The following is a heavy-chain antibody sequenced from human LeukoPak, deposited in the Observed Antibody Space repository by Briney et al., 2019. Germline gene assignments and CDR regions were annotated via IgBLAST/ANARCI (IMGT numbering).Heavy chain of an antibody. V-gene: IGHV3-48*03. J-gene: IGHJ4*02. CDR1: GFTFSGYE. CDR3: ATKVAGTSHFSY. D-gene: IGHD6-19*01. CDR2: ISGSCSHT. Sequence: GGSLRLSCAASGFTFSGYEMNWVSQAPGKGLEWGSYISGSCSHTLYADSVKGRFTISRDNAKNTLYLQMNSLRAEDTAVYYCATKVAGTSHFSYWGQGTLVTVSS.